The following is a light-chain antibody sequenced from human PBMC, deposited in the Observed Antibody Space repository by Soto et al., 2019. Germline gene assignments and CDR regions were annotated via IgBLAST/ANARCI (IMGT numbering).Light chain of an antibody. V-gene: IGKV1-12*01. CDR1: QDISSW. CDR3: QQTDSFPWT. Sequence: DIQMTQSPSSVSTSLGDRVTITCRASQDISSWLAWYQRRPGKAPKLLIYAASSLQTGVPSRFSGSGSRTYFTLTINSLQPEDFATYNCQQTDSFPWTFGQGTKGEIK. J-gene: IGKJ1*01. CDR2: AAS.